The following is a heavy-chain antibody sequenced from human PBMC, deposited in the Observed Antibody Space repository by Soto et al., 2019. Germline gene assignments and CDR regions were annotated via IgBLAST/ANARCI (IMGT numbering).Heavy chain of an antibody. CDR3: ARWSGYADA. D-gene: IGHD4-17*01. CDR2: LRGGGTNT. J-gene: IGHJ4*02. CDR1: GFSFSTYS. V-gene: IGHV3-23*01. Sequence: GGSLRLSCVASGFSFSTYSMAWVRQAAGKGPQWVSGLRGGGTNTFYIDSVRGRYTISVDNSKNTVYLQMDSLRADDTAVYYCARWSGYADAWGQGTRVTVSS.